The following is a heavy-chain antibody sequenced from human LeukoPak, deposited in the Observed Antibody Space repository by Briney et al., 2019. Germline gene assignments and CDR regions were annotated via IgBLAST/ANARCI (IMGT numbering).Heavy chain of an antibody. Sequence: SVKVSCKASGGTFSSYAISWVRQAPGQGLEWMGRIIPILGIANYAQKFQGRVTITADKSTSTAYMELSSLRSEDTAVYYCARSQTPDYYYYGMDVWGQGTTVTVSS. CDR2: IIPILGIA. D-gene: IGHD2-2*01. CDR1: GGTFSSYA. CDR3: ARSQTPDYYYYGMDV. V-gene: IGHV1-69*04. J-gene: IGHJ6*02.